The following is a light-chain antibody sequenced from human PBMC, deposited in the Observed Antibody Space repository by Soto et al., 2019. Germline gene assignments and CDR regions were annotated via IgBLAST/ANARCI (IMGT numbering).Light chain of an antibody. V-gene: IGKV3D-20*02. CDR3: QQYNNWPAIT. J-gene: IGKJ5*01. CDR1: QSLSSSW. Sequence: IVLTQSPGTLSLSPGERATLSCRATQSLSSSWLAWYQQKPGQAPRLVIYDTSSRASGIPDRFSGSGSGTQLTLTISSLQSEDFAVYYCQQYNNWPAITFGQGTRLEIK. CDR2: DTS.